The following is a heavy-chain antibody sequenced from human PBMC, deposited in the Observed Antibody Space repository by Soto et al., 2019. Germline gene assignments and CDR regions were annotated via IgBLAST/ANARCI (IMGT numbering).Heavy chain of an antibody. J-gene: IGHJ2*01. Sequence: PSETLSLTCTVSGGSFSSSSYYWGWIRQPPEKGLEWIGTIYYSGTTYYNPSLKSRVTISVDTSKNQFSLKVSSVTAADTAVYYCARVGYVGGYCSGGSCYSGQFDLWGRGTLVTVSS. D-gene: IGHD2-15*01. CDR2: IYYSGTT. CDR1: GGSFSSSSYY. CDR3: ARVGYVGGYCSGGSCYSGQFDL. V-gene: IGHV4-39*01.